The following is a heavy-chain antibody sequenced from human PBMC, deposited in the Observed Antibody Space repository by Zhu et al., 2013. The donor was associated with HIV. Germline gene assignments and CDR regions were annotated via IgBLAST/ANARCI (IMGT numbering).Heavy chain of an antibody. CDR2: TNHSGST. Sequence: QVQLQQWGAGLLRPSETLSLTCAVYGGSFSGYYWSWIRQPPGKGLEWIGETNHSGSTNYNPSLKSRVTISVDTSKNQFSLKLSSVTAADTAVYYCARGKWKRITIFGVASDAFDIWGQGTMVTVSS. D-gene: IGHD3-3*01. CDR3: ARGKWKRITIFGVASDAFDI. V-gene: IGHV4-34*01. J-gene: IGHJ3*02. CDR1: GGSFSGYY.